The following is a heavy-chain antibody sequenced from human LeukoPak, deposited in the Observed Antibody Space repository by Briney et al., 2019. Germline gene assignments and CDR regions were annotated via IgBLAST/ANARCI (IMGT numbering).Heavy chain of an antibody. D-gene: IGHD1-14*01. CDR3: AGGITGGDY. Sequence: GASVKVSCKASGYTFTGYYIHWVRQAPGQGLEWMGWINPNGGGTNYAQKFQGRVTMTRDTSISTAYMEMNRLRSDDTALYYCAGGITGGDYWGQGTLVTVSS. CDR1: GYTFTGYY. V-gene: IGHV1-2*02. CDR2: INPNGGGT. J-gene: IGHJ4*02.